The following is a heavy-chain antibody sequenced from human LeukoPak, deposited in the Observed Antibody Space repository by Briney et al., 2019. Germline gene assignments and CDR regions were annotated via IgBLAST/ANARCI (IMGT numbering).Heavy chain of an antibody. CDR3: ARGHNYDILTGYYRSYFYYYGMDV. V-gene: IGHV3-30-3*01. J-gene: IGHJ6*02. D-gene: IGHD3-9*01. Sequence: GRSLRLSCAASGFTFSSYAMHWVRQAPGKGLEWVAVISYDGSNKYYADSVKGRFTISRDNSKNTLYLQMNSLRAEDTAVYYCARGHNYDILTGYYRSYFYYYGMDVWGQGTTVTVSS. CDR1: GFTFSSYA. CDR2: ISYDGSNK.